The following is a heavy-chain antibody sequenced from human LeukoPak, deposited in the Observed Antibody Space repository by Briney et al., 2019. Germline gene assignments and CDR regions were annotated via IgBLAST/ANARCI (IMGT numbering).Heavy chain of an antibody. D-gene: IGHD3-10*01. V-gene: IGHV4-30-4*01. Sequence: PSETLSLTCTVSGGSISSSDHYWSWIRQPPGKGLEWIGYIYYSGTTYYNPSLKSRVTISIDTSKNQFSLKLSSVTAADTAVYYCGRDRGCTYGLDSWGQGTLVTVSS. CDR3: GRDRGCTYGLDS. CDR1: GGSISSSDHY. J-gene: IGHJ4*02. CDR2: IYYSGTT.